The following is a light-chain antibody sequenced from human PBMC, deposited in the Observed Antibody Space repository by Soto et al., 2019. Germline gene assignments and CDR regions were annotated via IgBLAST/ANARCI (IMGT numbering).Light chain of an antibody. CDR1: SSDVGGYNF. J-gene: IGLJ1*01. V-gene: IGLV2-14*03. CDR2: DVN. Sequence: QSALTQPASVSGSPGQSITISCTGTSSDVGGYNFVSWYQQHPGKVPKLMIFDVNIRPSGVSDRFSRSKSGNTASLTISGLQSENEGDYYCCSYTSSSTHVFGSGTKLTVL. CDR3: CSYTSSSTHV.